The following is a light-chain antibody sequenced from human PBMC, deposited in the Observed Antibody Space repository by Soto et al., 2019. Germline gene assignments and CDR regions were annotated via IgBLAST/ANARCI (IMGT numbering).Light chain of an antibody. CDR1: QDINTY. V-gene: IGKV1-27*01. CDR3: LKYSSALSRG. Sequence: DIVRNTGRSSQDINTYLAWYQQKPGKVPKLLIYAASTLQSGDPPRFSGSGSGKDFTLTITSLQPEYVATYYCLKYSSALSRGFGQGTKVDIK. J-gene: IGKJ1*01. CDR2: AAS.